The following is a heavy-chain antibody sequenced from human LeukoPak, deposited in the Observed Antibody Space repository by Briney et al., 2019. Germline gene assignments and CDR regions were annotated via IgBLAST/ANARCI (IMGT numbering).Heavy chain of an antibody. CDR1: GGSFSGYY. Sequence: SETLSLTCAVYGGSFSGYYWSWIRQPPGKGLEWIGEINHSGSTNYNPSLKCRVTISVDTSKNQFSLKLSSVTVADTAVYYCASYHNATVTHDYWGQGTLVTVSS. CDR2: INHSGST. V-gene: IGHV4-34*01. CDR3: ASYHNATVTHDY. J-gene: IGHJ4*02. D-gene: IGHD4-17*01.